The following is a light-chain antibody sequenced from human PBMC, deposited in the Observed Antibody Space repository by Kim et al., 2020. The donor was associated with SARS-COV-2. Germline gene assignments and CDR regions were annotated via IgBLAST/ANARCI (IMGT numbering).Light chain of an antibody. J-gene: IGLJ1*01. CDR1: KLGAKY. CDR3: QAWDSSTGV. CDR2: QDS. Sequence: SYELTHPPSVSVSPGQTASITCSGEKLGAKYACWYQQKPGQSPVLVIYQDSKRPSGIPERFSGSNSGNTATLTISGTQAMDEADYYCQAWDSSTGVFGTGTKVTVL. V-gene: IGLV3-1*01.